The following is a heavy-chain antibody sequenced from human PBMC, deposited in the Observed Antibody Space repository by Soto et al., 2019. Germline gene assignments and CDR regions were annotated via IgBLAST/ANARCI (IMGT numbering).Heavy chain of an antibody. V-gene: IGHV4-34*01. CDR2: INHSGST. CDR1: GGSFSGYY. CDR3: AKVLPDYDFWSGPYYFDY. Sequence: SETLSLTCAVYGGSFSGYYWSWIRQPPGKGLEWIGEINHSGSTNYNPSLKSRVTISVDTSKNQFSLKLSSVTAADTAVYYCAKVLPDYDFWSGPYYFDYWGQGTLFTIPS. J-gene: IGHJ4*02. D-gene: IGHD3-3*01.